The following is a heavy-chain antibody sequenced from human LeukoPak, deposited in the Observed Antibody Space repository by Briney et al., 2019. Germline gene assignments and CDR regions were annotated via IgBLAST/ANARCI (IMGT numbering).Heavy chain of an antibody. CDR2: MSDIGLNT. CDR1: GFTVTEYA. V-gene: IGHV3-23*01. D-gene: IGHD3-3*01. J-gene: IGHJ3*01. CDR3: ARRLSLRFDAFAL. Sequence: GGSLRLSCAASGFTVTEYAMTWIRQSPGKGLEWVSSMSDIGLNTYYADSVKGRFTISRDTSKNTLLLQMNSLRGDDTALYFCARRLSLRFDAFALWGPGTVVTVSS.